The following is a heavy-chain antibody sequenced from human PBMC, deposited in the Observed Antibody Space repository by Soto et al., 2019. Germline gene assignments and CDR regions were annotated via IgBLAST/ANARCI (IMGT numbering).Heavy chain of an antibody. V-gene: IGHV4-59*01. CDR3: ARWGGFCISTSCYNYYYGMDV. D-gene: IGHD2-2*02. CDR2: IYYSGST. CDR1: DGSISSYY. Sequence: PSETLSHTCTVSDGSISSYYWSWIRQPPGKGLEWIGYIYYSGSTNYNPSLKSRLTISVDTSKNQFSLKLSSVTAADTAVYYCARWGGFCISTSCYNYYYGMDVWGQGTTVTVSS. J-gene: IGHJ6*02.